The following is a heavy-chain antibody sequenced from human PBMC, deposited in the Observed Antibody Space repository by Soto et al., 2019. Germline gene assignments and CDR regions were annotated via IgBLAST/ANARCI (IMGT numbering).Heavy chain of an antibody. Sequence: QVQLVESGGGVVQPGRSLRLSCAASGFPFTSYGMHWVREGPDKGLEWVAIISYDGSDKYYADSVKGRFTISRDNSKNTLSLQMNSLRTPITASYLCVGDQYSFDYRGQGTLVIVSS. V-gene: IGHV3-30*03. CDR2: ISYDGSDK. CDR3: VGDQYSFDY. CDR1: GFPFTSYG. J-gene: IGHJ4*02. D-gene: IGHD3-10*01.